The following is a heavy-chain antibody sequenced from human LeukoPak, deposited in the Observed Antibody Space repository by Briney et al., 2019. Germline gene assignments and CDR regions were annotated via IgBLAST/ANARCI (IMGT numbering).Heavy chain of an antibody. CDR2: IYYSGST. CDR1: GGSISSGGYC. D-gene: IGHD1-26*01. Sequence: SETLSLTCTVSGGSISSGGYCWSWIRQHPGKGLEWIGYIYYSGSTYYNPSLKSRVTISVDTSKNQFSLKLSSVTAADTAVYYCARVGSGSYSNPALGYWGQGTLVTVSS. CDR3: ARVGSGSYSNPALGY. V-gene: IGHV4-31*03. J-gene: IGHJ4*02.